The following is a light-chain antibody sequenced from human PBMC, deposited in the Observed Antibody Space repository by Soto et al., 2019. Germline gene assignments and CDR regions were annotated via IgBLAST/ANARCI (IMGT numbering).Light chain of an antibody. V-gene: IGKV3D-20*02. CDR1: QSVSSSY. CDR2: DAS. Sequence: EIVLTHSPGTLSLSPCERATLSCSASQSVSSSYLAWYQQKPGQAPRLLIYDASNRATGIPARFSGSGSGTDFTLTISSLEPEDFAVYYCQQRSNWPRTFGQGTKVDIK. J-gene: IGKJ1*01. CDR3: QQRSNWPRT.